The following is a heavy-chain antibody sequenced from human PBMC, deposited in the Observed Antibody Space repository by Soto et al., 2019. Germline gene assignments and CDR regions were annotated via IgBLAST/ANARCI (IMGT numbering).Heavy chain of an antibody. CDR1: GYTFTGYY. CDR3: ARDLAKGGGSAGFDY. Sequence: QVQLVQAGAEVKKPGASVKVSCKASGYTFTGYYLHWVRQAPVQGLEWMGWINPNRGGTKYPQKFQGRVTMTRDKSITTVYMSLTGLNSDDTAVYYCARDLAKGGGSAGFDYWGQGTLVAVSS. V-gene: IGHV1-2*02. J-gene: IGHJ4*02. CDR2: INPNRGGT. D-gene: IGHD2-15*01.